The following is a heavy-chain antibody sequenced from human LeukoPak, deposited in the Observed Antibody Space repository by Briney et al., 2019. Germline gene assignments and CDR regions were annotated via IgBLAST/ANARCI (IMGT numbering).Heavy chain of an antibody. CDR3: ARRDCSGGSCYGIDY. CDR1: GFTFSSHW. CDR2: INQDGSEK. D-gene: IGHD2-15*01. V-gene: IGHV3-7*01. Sequence: GGSLRLSCAASGFTFSSHWMSWDRQAPGKGLEWVANINQDGSEKYYVDSVKGRFTISRDNAKNSLYLQMNSLRAEDTAVYYCARRDCSGGSCYGIDYWGQGTLVTVSS. J-gene: IGHJ4*02.